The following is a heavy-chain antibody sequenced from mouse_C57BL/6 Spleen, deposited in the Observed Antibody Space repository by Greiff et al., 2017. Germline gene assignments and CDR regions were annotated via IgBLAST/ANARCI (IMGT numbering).Heavy chain of an antibody. J-gene: IGHJ2*01. CDR2: IHPNSGST. V-gene: IGHV1-64*01. CDR3: AREGYGSGFDY. Sequence: QVQLQQSGAELVKPGASVKLSCKASGYTFTSYWMHWVKQRPGQGLEWIGMIHPNSGSTNYNEKFKSKATLTVDKSSSTAYMQLSSLTSEDSAVYYCAREGYGSGFDYWGQGTTLTVSS. D-gene: IGHD1-1*01. CDR1: GYTFTSYW.